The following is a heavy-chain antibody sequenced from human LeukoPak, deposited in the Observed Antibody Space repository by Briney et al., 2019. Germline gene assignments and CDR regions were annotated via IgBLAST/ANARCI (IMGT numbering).Heavy chain of an antibody. V-gene: IGHV3-48*02. CDR3: ARDHCTTGACRYFHL. CDR2: ISSTSGTI. CDR1: GFTFSSYS. J-gene: IGHJ5*02. D-gene: IGHD2-8*01. Sequence: PGGSLRLSCAASGFTFSSYSMNWVRQAPGKGLEWVSWISSTSGTIHYADSVKGRFTTSRDNARNSLSLQMNSLRDEDTAVYYCARDHCTTGACRYFHLWGQGTLVTVSS.